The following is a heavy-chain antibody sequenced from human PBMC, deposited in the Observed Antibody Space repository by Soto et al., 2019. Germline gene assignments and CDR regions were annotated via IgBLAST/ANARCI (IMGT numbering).Heavy chain of an antibody. J-gene: IGHJ4*02. CDR1: GFTFSSYS. CDR3: ARGSSNWTYYFDF. D-gene: IGHD6-13*01. CDR2: ITSSGTTV. V-gene: IGHV3-48*02. Sequence: EVHLVESGGGLVQPGGSLRLSCAASGFTFSSYSLNWVRQAPGKGLEWVSYITSSGTTVYYADSVRDRFTISRDNAKNSLYLQMNSLRDDDTAVYYCARGSSNWTYYFDFWGQGTLVTVSS.